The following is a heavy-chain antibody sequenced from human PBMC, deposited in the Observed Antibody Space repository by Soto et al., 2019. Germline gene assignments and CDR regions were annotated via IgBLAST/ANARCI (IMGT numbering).Heavy chain of an antibody. J-gene: IGHJ4*02. D-gene: IGHD5-18*01. V-gene: IGHV3-30*03. Sequence: GGSLRLSCAASGFTFSSYSMNWVRQAPGKGLEWVAVISYDGSNKYYADSVKGRFTISRDNSENTLYLQMNSLRAEDTAVYYCARARHSYGYYFDYWGQGTLVTVSS. CDR1: GFTFSSYS. CDR3: ARARHSYGYYFDY. CDR2: ISYDGSNK.